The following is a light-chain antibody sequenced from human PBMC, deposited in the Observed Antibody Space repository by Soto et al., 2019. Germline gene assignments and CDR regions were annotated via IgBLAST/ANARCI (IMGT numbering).Light chain of an antibody. Sequence: QSVLTQPASVSGSPVQSITISCTGTSSDVGSYNLVSWYQQHPGKAPKLMIYEVSKRPSGVSNRFSGSKSGNTASLTISGLQAEDEADYYCCSYAGSSTFAVFGTGTKVTVL. J-gene: IGLJ1*01. CDR2: EVS. CDR1: SSDVGSYNL. V-gene: IGLV2-23*02. CDR3: CSYAGSSTFAV.